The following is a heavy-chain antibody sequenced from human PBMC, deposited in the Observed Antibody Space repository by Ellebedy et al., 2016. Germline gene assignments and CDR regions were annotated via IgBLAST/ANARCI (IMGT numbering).Heavy chain of an antibody. V-gene: IGHV3-23*01. J-gene: IGHJ4*02. Sequence: GESLKISXKTSGFTFSNYFMTWVRQAPGKGLEWVSTISADGRRTFFADSVRGRFTVSRDNSRSTLFLQMHSLRVVDTAVYYCRQGHYFNYWGQGTLVTVSS. CDR3: RQGHYFNY. CDR2: ISADGRRT. CDR1: GFTFSNYF.